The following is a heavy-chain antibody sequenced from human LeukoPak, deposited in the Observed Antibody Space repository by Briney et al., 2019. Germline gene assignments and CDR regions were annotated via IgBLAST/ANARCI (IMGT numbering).Heavy chain of an antibody. Sequence: GGSLRLSCAASGFTFSSYAMSWVRQAPGKGLELVSAISGSGGSTYYADSVKGRFTISRDSAENILYLQMNSLRVEDTAVYFCAKAGTVDGGSDYWGQGTLVTVSS. J-gene: IGHJ4*02. D-gene: IGHD1-1*01. CDR2: ISGSGGST. CDR1: GFTFSSYA. V-gene: IGHV3-23*01. CDR3: AKAGTVDGGSDY.